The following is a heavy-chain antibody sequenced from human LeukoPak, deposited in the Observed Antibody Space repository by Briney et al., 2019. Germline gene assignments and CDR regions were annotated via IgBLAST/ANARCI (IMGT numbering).Heavy chain of an antibody. D-gene: IGHD1-26*01. CDR2: IYYSGST. V-gene: IGHV4-31*03. CDR3: ARGSATRYYYYMDV. J-gene: IGHJ6*03. Sequence: SETLSLTCTVSGGSISSGGYYWSWIRQHPGKGLEWIGYIYYSGSTYYNPSLKSRVTISVDTSKNQFSLKLSSVTAADTAVYYSARGSATRYYYYMDVWGKGTTVTVSS. CDR1: GGSISSGGYY.